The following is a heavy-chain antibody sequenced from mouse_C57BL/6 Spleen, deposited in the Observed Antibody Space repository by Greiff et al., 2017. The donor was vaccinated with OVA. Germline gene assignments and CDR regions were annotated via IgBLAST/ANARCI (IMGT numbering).Heavy chain of an antibody. CDR3: ASTV. V-gene: IGHV1-59*01. D-gene: IGHD1-1*01. Sequence: QVQLQQPGAELVRPGTSVKLSCKASGYTFTSYWMHWVKQRPGQGLEWIGVIDPSDSYTNYNQKFKGKATLTVDTSSSTAYMQLSSLTSEDSAVYYCASTVWGQGTTLTVSS. CDR1: GYTFTSYW. CDR2: IDPSDSYT. J-gene: IGHJ2*01.